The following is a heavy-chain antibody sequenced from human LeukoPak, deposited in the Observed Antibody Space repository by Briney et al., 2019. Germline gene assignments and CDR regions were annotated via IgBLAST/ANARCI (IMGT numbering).Heavy chain of an antibody. V-gene: IGHV3-30-3*01. CDR1: ITFRCFS. J-gene: IGHJ3*02. CDR3: ARGAHDAFDI. CDR2: ISYDGSNK. Sequence: GALRLFCAGPWITFRCFSIHWGRQAPGQGVGGVAVISYDGSNKYYADSVKGRFTISRDNSKNTLYLQMNSLRAEDTAVYYCARGAHDAFDIWGQGTMVTVSS.